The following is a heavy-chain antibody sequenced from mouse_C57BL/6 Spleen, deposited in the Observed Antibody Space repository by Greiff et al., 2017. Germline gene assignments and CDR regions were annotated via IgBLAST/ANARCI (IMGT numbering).Heavy chain of an antibody. V-gene: IGHV2-2*01. J-gene: IGHJ2*01. CDR2: IWSGGST. Sequence: QVQLQQSGPGLVQPSQSLSITCTVSGFSLTSYGVHWVRQSPGTGLAWLGVIWSGGSTDYNAAFISRLSISKDNSKSQVFFKMNSLQADDTAIYYCARNAGGHYYGSSPYYFDYWGQGTTLTVSS. CDR1: GFSLTSYG. CDR3: ARNAGGHYYGSSPYYFDY. D-gene: IGHD1-1*01.